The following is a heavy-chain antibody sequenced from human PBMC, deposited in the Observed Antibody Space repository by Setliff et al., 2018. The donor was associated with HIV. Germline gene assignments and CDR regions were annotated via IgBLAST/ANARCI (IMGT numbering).Heavy chain of an antibody. J-gene: IGHJ4*02. CDR3: ARSEGQWLRPEGALCDY. Sequence: ASVKVSCKASGYTFTTYGVNWVRQAPGQGLEWMGWTSTYNGNTNYAQKVQGRVTMTTDTSTSTAYMELRSLRSDDTAVYYCARSEGQWLRPEGALCDYWGQGTLVTVSS. D-gene: IGHD5-12*01. CDR1: GYTFTTYG. V-gene: IGHV1-18*04. CDR2: TSTYNGNT.